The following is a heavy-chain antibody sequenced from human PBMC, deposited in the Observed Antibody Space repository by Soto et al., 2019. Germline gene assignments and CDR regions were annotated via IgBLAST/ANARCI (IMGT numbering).Heavy chain of an antibody. J-gene: IGHJ6*02. D-gene: IGHD2-2*01. Sequence: SVKVSCKASGGTFSGYAISWVRQAPGQGLEWMGEIIPMFGTSNYAQKFQGRVTITADESTSTAYMELSSLRSEDTAVYYCARGSCSSTSCPYYYYYGMDVWGQGTTVTVSS. CDR3: ARGSCSSTSCPYYYYYGMDV. V-gene: IGHV1-69*13. CDR1: GGTFSGYA. CDR2: IIPMFGTS.